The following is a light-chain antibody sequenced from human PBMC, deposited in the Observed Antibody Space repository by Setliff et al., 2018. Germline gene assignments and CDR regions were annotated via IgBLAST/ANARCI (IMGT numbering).Light chain of an antibody. V-gene: IGLV1-40*01. CDR3: QSYDSSLISYV. CDR2: DNS. Sequence: QSVLTQPPSVSGAPGQRVTISCTGSSSNIGGGHDVHWYQQLPGITPKLLIYDNSSRPSGVPDRFSGSNSGTAATLAITGLQAEDEADYYCQSYDSSLISYVFGPGTKV. J-gene: IGLJ1*01. CDR1: SSNIGGGHD.